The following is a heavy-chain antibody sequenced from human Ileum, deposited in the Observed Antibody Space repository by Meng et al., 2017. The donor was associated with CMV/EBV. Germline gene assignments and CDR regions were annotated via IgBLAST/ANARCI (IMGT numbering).Heavy chain of an antibody. J-gene: IGHJ4*02. CDR2: IYPGDSDT. Sequence: GGSLRLSCKGSGYSFTSYGIGWVRQMPGKGLEWMGIIYPGDSDTRYSPSFQGQVTISADKSISTAYLQWSSLKASDTAMYYCARHALGYSYGYADYWGQGTLVTVSS. V-gene: IGHV5-51*01. CDR3: ARHALGYSYGYADY. CDR1: GYSFTSYG. D-gene: IGHD5-18*01.